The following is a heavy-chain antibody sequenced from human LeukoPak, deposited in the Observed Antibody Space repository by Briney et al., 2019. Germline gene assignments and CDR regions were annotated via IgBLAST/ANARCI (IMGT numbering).Heavy chain of an antibody. Sequence: ASVKLSCKASGYTCTSYDINWVRHAPAQGLGWMGWRNPNSDNTGYAQKFQVRVTMTRNTSISTPYMEPSTVRSEDTAVYDCAEGRRGDISSILVWGKGTTVTVSS. J-gene: IGHJ6*04. V-gene: IGHV1-8*01. CDR2: RNPNSDNT. CDR3: AEGRRGDISSILV. CDR1: GYTCTSYD. D-gene: IGHD6-13*01.